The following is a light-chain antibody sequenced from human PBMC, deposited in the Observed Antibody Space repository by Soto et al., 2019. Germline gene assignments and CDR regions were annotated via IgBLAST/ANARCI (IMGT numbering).Light chain of an antibody. Sequence: EIVLTQSPGTLSLSPGERATLSCRASQSVSSNYLAWYQQKPAQAPRLLIYGASIRAPGIPDRFSGSGSGTDFTVTISRLEPEDFAVDHCQQYGNAPFTCGLGTKVDVK. CDR3: QQYGNAPFT. V-gene: IGKV3-20*01. J-gene: IGKJ3*01. CDR2: GAS. CDR1: QSVSSNY.